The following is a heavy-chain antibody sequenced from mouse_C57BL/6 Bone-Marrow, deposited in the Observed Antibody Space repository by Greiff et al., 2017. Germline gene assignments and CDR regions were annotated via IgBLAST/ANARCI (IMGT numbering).Heavy chain of an antibody. Sequence: QVQLQQSGAELVRPGASVKLSCKASGYTFTDYYINWVKQRPGQGLEWIARIYPGSGNTYYNEKFKGKATLTAEKSSSTAYMQLSSLTSEDSAVYFCARERESSWFAYWGQGTLVTVSA. CDR3: ARERESSWFAY. J-gene: IGHJ3*01. V-gene: IGHV1-76*01. CDR2: IYPGSGNT. CDR1: GYTFTDYY.